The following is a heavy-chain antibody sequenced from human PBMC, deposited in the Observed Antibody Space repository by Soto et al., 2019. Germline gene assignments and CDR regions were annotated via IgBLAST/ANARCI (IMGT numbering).Heavy chain of an antibody. V-gene: IGHV4-30-2*01. CDR2: IYHTGTT. CDR3: GRGINYYDSSGDSWFDP. D-gene: IGHD3-22*01. CDR1: GGSINSGDYS. Sequence: SETLSLTCTVSGGSINSGDYSWTWIRQPPGKGLEWIGYIYHTGTTYYNMSLKSRVTISVDRSKNQFSLKLSSVTAADTAVYYCGRGINYYDSSGDSWFDPWGQGTLVTVSS. J-gene: IGHJ5*02.